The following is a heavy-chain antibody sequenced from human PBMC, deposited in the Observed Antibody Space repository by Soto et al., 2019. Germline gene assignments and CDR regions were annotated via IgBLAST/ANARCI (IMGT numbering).Heavy chain of an antibody. CDR1: GGSFSGYY. D-gene: IGHD2-2*01. Sequence: SETLSLTCAVYGGSFSGYYWSWIRQPPGKGLEWIGEINHSGSTNYNPSLKSRVTISVDTSKNQFSLKLSSVTAADTAVYYCAKVVPAASWGMDVWGQGTTVTVSS. CDR2: INHSGST. J-gene: IGHJ6*02. V-gene: IGHV4-34*01. CDR3: AKVVPAASWGMDV.